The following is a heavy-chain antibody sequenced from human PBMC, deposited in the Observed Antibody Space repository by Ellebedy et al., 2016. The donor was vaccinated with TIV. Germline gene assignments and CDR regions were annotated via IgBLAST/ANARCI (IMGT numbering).Heavy chain of an antibody. D-gene: IGHD1-20*01. CDR3: AKIPGAGNWNDVSHFDY. CDR2: IEHSGSEE. J-gene: IGHJ4*02. Sequence: GGSLRLSXAASGFTFSSYSMNWVRQAPGKGLEWVANIEHSGSEEYYVDSVKGRFTISRDNSKNTLYLQMNSLRAEDTAVYYCAKIPGAGNWNDVSHFDYWGQGTLVTVSS. V-gene: IGHV3-7*03. CDR1: GFTFSSYS.